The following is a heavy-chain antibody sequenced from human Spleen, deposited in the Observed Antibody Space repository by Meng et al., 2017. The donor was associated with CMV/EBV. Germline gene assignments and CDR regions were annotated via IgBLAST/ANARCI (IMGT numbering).Heavy chain of an antibody. Sequence: GESLKISCAASGFTFRSYGMHWVRQAPGRGLEWVAFIWHDGSKTYYADSVKGRFTVSRDNSKNTLYLQMNSLRAEDTALYYCGQGLELLAWGQGTLVTVSS. J-gene: IGHJ4*02. D-gene: IGHD1-26*01. V-gene: IGHV3-30*02. CDR3: GQGLELLA. CDR1: GFTFRSYG. CDR2: IWHDGSKT.